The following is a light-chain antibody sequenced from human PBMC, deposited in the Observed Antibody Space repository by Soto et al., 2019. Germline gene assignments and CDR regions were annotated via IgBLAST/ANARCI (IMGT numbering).Light chain of an antibody. CDR1: QSVSSSY. V-gene: IGKV3-20*01. J-gene: IGKJ3*01. Sequence: EIVLTQSPGTLSLSPGERATLSCRASQSVSSSYLAWYQQKPGQAPRLLIYGASSRATGIPDRFSGSGSGXXXXXXISRLEPEDFAVYYCQQYGSSPRITFGPGTKVDIK. CDR2: GAS. CDR3: QQYGSSPRIT.